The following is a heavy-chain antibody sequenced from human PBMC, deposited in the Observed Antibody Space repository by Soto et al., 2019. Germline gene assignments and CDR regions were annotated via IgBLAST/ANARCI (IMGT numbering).Heavy chain of an antibody. CDR3: ARELELVDVFDH. V-gene: IGHV3-7*03. D-gene: IGHD2-8*02. CDR2: IKIDGREK. J-gene: IGHJ4*02. Sequence: EVQMLQSGGGMVQPGGSLRLSCVGSGLTFGHYWMSWVRQAPGKGLEWVANIKIDGREKYYVDSVKGRFAISRDNATNSVFLQLNSLRTDDTAVYYCARELELVDVFDHWGQGRLVIVSP. CDR1: GLTFGHYW.